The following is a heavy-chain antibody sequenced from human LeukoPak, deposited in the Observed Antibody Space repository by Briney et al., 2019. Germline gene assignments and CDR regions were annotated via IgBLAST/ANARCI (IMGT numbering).Heavy chain of an antibody. J-gene: IGHJ4*02. Sequence: AGGSLRLSCAASGFTFSSYGMHWVRQAPGKGLEWVAVISYDGSNKYYADSVKGRFTISRDNSKNTLYLQMNSLRAEDTAVYYCARSDHTGTFDYWGQGTLVTVSS. CDR1: GFTFSSYG. V-gene: IGHV3-30*03. D-gene: IGHD1-1*01. CDR3: ARSDHTGTFDY. CDR2: ISYDGSNK.